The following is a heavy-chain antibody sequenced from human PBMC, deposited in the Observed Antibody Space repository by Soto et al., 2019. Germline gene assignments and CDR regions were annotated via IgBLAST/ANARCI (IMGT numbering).Heavy chain of an antibody. CDR1: GGSVSSGSYY. Sequence: SETLSLTGTVSGGSVSSGSYYWSWIRQPPGKGLEWIGYIYYSGSTNYNPSLKSRVTISVDTSKNQFSLKLSSVTAADTAVYYCARGIRPRGYSYGYVLYFDYWGQGTLVTVSS. CDR2: IYYSGST. J-gene: IGHJ4*02. D-gene: IGHD5-18*01. CDR3: ARGIRPRGYSYGYVLYFDY. V-gene: IGHV4-61*01.